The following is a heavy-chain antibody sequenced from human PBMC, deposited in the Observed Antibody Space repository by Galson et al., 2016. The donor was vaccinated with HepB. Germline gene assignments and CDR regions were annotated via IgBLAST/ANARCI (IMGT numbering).Heavy chain of an antibody. CDR3: ARFGTEITPGGPFDS. Sequence: PALVKPTQTLTLTCTFSGFSLSTSGVGVGWIRQPPGRALEWLALIFWNDDKRYSPSLKSRLTITKDTSKNHVVLTVTNMDSVDTATYYCARFGTEITPGGPFDSWGQGTLVTVSS. J-gene: IGHJ4*02. D-gene: IGHD4-23*01. CDR1: GFSLSTSGVG. CDR2: IFWNDDK. V-gene: IGHV2-5*01.